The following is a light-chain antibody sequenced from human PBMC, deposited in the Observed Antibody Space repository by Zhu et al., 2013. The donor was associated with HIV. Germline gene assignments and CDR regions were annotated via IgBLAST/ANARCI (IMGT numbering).Light chain of an antibody. CDR1: KLGDKY. J-gene: IGLJ3*02. CDR3: QAWDSSTVV. CDR2: QDN. V-gene: IGLV3-1*01. Sequence: SYELTQPPSVSVSPGQTATITCSGDKLGDKYASWYQQKTGESPVLVLYQDNKRPSGIPERFSGSNSGNTATLTISGTQAMDEADYYCQAWDSSTVVFGGGTKLAVV.